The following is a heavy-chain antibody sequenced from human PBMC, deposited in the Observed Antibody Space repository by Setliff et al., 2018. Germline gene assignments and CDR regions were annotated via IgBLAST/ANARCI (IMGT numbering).Heavy chain of an antibody. D-gene: IGHD3-3*01. Sequence: VASVKVSCKTSGYTFISYGLSWMRQAPGQGLEWMGWIGGYNGNTDYAQNLQGRVTMTMDTSTSTAYMELRSLTSDDTAVYYCARVPRLEWLLPTFDSWGQGTLVTVSS. CDR2: IGGYNGNT. CDR3: ARVPRLEWLLPTFDS. CDR1: GYTFISYG. J-gene: IGHJ4*02. V-gene: IGHV1-18*01.